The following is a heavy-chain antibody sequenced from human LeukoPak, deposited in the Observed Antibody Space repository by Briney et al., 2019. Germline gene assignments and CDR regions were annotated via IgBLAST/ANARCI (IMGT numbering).Heavy chain of an antibody. CDR2: IKSKTDGGTT. Sequence: GGSLRLSCAASGFTFSNAWMSWVRQAPGKGLEWVGRIKSKTDGGTTDYAAPVKGRFTISRDDSKNTLYLQMNSLRAEDTAVYYCARDGFSGWLGPDYWGQGTLVTVSS. CDR3: ARDGFSGWLGPDY. V-gene: IGHV3-15*01. J-gene: IGHJ4*02. D-gene: IGHD6-19*01. CDR1: GFTFSNAW.